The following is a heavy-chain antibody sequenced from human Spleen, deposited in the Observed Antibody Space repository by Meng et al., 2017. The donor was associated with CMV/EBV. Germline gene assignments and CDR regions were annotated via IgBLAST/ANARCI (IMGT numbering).Heavy chain of an antibody. CDR3: GRDMNV. J-gene: IGHJ6*02. Sequence: GESLKISCAASGFTFSDSWMSWVRQAPGKGLEWVANIKQDGSEKNYVDSVKGRFTISRDNAKNSMYLQMNSPRAEDTAVYYCGRDMNVWGQGTTVTVSS. V-gene: IGHV3-7*01. CDR2: IKQDGSEK. CDR1: GFTFSDSW.